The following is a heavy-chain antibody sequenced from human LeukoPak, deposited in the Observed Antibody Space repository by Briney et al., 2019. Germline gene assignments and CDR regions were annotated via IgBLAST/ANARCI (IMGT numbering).Heavy chain of an antibody. V-gene: IGHV4-34*01. CDR3: ARGKGRARVPYYYDSSGYYYFDC. D-gene: IGHD3-22*01. CDR2: INHSGST. Sequence: SETLSLTCAVYGGSFSGYYWSWIRQPPGKGLEWIEEINHSGSTNYNPSLKSRVTISVDTSKNQFSLKLGSVTGADTAVYDCARGKGRARVPYYYDSSGYYYFDCWGQGTLVTVSS. J-gene: IGHJ4*02. CDR1: GGSFSGYY.